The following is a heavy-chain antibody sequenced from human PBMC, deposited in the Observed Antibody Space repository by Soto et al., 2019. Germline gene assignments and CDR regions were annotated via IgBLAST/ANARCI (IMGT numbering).Heavy chain of an antibody. Sequence: GGSLRLSCAASGFTFRSYSMNWVRQAPGKGLEWVSYISSSSSTIYYADSVKGRFTISRDNAKNSLYLQMNSLRDEDTAVYYCARELDDFWSGFYSPDYWGQGTLVTVSS. CDR1: GFTFRSYS. D-gene: IGHD3-3*01. CDR3: ARELDDFWSGFYSPDY. V-gene: IGHV3-48*02. J-gene: IGHJ4*02. CDR2: ISSSSSTI.